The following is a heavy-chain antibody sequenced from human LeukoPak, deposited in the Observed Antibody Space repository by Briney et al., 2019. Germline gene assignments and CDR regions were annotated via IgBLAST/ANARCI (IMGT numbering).Heavy chain of an antibody. D-gene: IGHD1-1*01. V-gene: IGHV4-39*02. CDR3: ARDPGRPLYFDY. J-gene: IGHJ4*02. Sequence: SETLSLTCTVSGGSISSSSYYWGWIRQPPGKGLEWIGSIYYSGSTYYNPSLKSRVTISVDTSKNQFSLKLSSVTAADTAVYYCARDPGRPLYFDYWGQGTLVTVSS. CDR2: IYYSGST. CDR1: GGSISSSSYY.